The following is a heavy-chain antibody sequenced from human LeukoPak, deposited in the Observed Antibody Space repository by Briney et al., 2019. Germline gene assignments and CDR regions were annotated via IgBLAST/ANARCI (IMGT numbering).Heavy chain of an antibody. V-gene: IGHV3-30*04. Sequence: GGSLRLSCAASGFTFSSYAMHWVRQAPGKGLEGVAVISYDGSNKYYADSVKGRFTISRDNSKNTLYLQMNSLRAEDTAVYYCARDPRRYSSSIDYWGQGTLVTVSS. J-gene: IGHJ4*02. CDR3: ARDPRRYSSSIDY. D-gene: IGHD6-13*01. CDR1: GFTFSSYA. CDR2: ISYDGSNK.